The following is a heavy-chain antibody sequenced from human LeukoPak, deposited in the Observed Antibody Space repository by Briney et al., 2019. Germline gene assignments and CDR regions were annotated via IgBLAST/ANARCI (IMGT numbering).Heavy chain of an antibody. CDR2: IRGKARNYAT. CDR1: GFTSSDSA. V-gene: IGHV3-73*01. D-gene: IGHD3-9*01. CDR3: TRLSDTLPDHFFAF. J-gene: IGHJ4*02. Sequence: GGSLRLSCAASGFTSSDSAFHWVRQASAKGLEWVGRIRGKARNYATAYAASVTGRFTISRDDSKNTASLQMHSLKIEDTAVYYCTRLSDTLPDHFFAFWGQGTLVTVSS.